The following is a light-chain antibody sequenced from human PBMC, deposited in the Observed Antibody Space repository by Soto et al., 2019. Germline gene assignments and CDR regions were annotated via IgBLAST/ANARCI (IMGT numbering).Light chain of an antibody. CDR1: QSVNNK. V-gene: IGKV3-15*01. CDR3: QQYNNWPPVT. CDR2: EAS. Sequence: EIVMTQSPATLSVSPGERATLSCRASQSVNNKLAWYQQKPGQAPRLLMYEASTRAIGVPARFSGSGSGTEFTLTISSLQSEDFAVYYCQQYNNWPPVTFGGGTKVEIK. J-gene: IGKJ4*01.